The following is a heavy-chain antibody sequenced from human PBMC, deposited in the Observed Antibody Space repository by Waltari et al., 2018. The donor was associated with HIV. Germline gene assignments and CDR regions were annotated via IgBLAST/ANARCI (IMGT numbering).Heavy chain of an antibody. CDR1: GFTFRSYA. J-gene: IGHJ4*02. CDR3: ARGGGDYGWGDY. Sequence: QVQLVESGGGVVQPGRSLRLPCAASGFTFRSYAMNWVRQAPGKGLEWVAVISYDGSNKYYADSVKGRFTISRDNSKNTLYLQMNSLRAEDTAVYYCARGGGDYGWGDYWGQGTLVTVSS. D-gene: IGHD4-17*01. V-gene: IGHV3-30*04. CDR2: ISYDGSNK.